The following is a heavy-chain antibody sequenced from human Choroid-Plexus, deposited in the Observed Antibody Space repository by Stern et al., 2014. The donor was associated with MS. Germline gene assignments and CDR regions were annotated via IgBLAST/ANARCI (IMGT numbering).Heavy chain of an antibody. Sequence: QVQLVESGAEVKKPGASVKVSCKTSGYIFTGYYIHWVRQAPGPGLAWMAWINPNTGGTKYAQTFQGRVTMSRDTSISTAYVELSSLTSDDTAVYYCARDQRGITIFGVVTDYYYLGMDVWGQGTTVTVSS. CDR3: ARDQRGITIFGVVTDYYYLGMDV. CDR1: GYIFTGYY. D-gene: IGHD3-3*01. CDR2: INPNTGGT. J-gene: IGHJ6*02. V-gene: IGHV1-2*02.